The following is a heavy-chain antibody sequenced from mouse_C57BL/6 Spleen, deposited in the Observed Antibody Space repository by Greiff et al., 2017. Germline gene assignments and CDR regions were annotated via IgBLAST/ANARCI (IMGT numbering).Heavy chain of an antibody. J-gene: IGHJ1*03. Sequence: QVQLQQPGAELVKPGASVKLSCKASGYTFTSYWMQWVKQRPGQGLEWIGEIYPSDSYTNYNQKFKGKATLTVDTSSSPAYMQLSSLTSEGSAVYYCARAGFGDGSNHWYIDVWGKGTTVTVSS. CDR3: ARAGFGDGSNHWYIDV. CDR1: GYTFTSYW. V-gene: IGHV1-50*01. CDR2: IYPSDSYT. D-gene: IGHD1-1*01.